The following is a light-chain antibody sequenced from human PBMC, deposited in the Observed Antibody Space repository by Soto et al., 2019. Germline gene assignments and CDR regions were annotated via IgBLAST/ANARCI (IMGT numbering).Light chain of an antibody. CDR2: DVT. V-gene: IGLV2-14*01. CDR1: SSDVGGYIY. CDR3: SSYTTSSSYV. J-gene: IGLJ1*01. Sequence: QSVLTQPASVSGSPGQSITISCTGTSSDVGGYIYVSWYQQHPGKAPKLMIYDVTSRPSGVSYRFSGSKSGNTASLTISGLQAEDDADYYCSSYTTSSSYVFGPGTTVTVL.